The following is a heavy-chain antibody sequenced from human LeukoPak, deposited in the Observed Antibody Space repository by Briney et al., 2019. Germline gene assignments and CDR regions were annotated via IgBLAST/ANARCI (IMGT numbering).Heavy chain of an antibody. Sequence: PSETLSLTCTVSGGPISSYYWSWIRQPPGKGLEWIGYISYSGSTNFNPSLKSRVTISVGTSKNQFSLKLRSVTAADTAVYYCARGGPDSDFWSDWSLDYWGQGTLVTVSS. CDR3: ARGGPDSDFWSDWSLDY. CDR1: GGPISSYY. D-gene: IGHD3-3*01. J-gene: IGHJ4*02. CDR2: ISYSGST. V-gene: IGHV4-59*01.